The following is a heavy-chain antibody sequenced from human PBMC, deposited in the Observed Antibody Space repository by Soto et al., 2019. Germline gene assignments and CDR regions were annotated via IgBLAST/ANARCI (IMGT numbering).Heavy chain of an antibody. D-gene: IGHD3-22*01. CDR2: ISAYNGNT. CDR3: ARAADDYYDSSGCDY. CDR1: GYPFTSFG. V-gene: IGHV1-18*04. J-gene: IGHJ4*02. Sequence: ASVKVSFKASGYPFTSFGISLVRQAPGQGLEWIGWISAYNGNTNYAQKLQGRVTMTTDTSTSTAYMELRSLRSDDTAVYYCARAADDYYDSSGCDYWGQGTMVTVSS.